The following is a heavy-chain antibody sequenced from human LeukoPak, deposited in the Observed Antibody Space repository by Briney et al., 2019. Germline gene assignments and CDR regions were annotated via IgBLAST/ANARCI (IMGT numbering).Heavy chain of an antibody. Sequence: GGSLRLSCAASGFTFSSYSMNWVRQAPGKGLEWVSSISSSSSYIYYADSVKGRFTISRDNAKNSLYLQMNSLRAEDTAVYFCASGEVYCTGGSCYFLWGQGTLVTVSS. CDR3: ASGEVYCTGGSCYFL. D-gene: IGHD2-15*01. J-gene: IGHJ4*02. CDR2: ISSSSSYI. V-gene: IGHV3-21*01. CDR1: GFTFSSYS.